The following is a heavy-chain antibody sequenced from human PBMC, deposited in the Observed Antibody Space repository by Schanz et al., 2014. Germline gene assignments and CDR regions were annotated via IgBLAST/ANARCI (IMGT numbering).Heavy chain of an antibody. CDR1: GFRFDDYA. V-gene: IGHV3-9*01. CDR3: ARDTAQSCIGPSCFEYFQH. CDR2: MSWNAGSL. Sequence: EVQLVESGGGLVQPGRSLRLSCVASGFRFDDYAMHWVRQAPGKGLEWVSGMSWNAGSLGYGDSVKGRFTISRDNAKNSLYLQMNSLRAEDTALYYCARDTAQSCIGPSCFEYFQHWGQGALGTVSS. D-gene: IGHD2-2*01. J-gene: IGHJ1*01.